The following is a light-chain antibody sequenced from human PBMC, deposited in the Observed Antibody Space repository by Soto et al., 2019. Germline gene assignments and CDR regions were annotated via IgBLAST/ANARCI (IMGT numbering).Light chain of an antibody. J-gene: IGKJ1*01. CDR1: RGIRND. Sequence: AIQMTQSPSSLSASVGDRVTITCRASRGIRNDLGWYQQKPGKAPKLLIYAASSLQRGVPSRFSGSGSGTDFTLTISSLQPEDFATNYCLQDYNYPWTFGQGTKVEIK. CDR3: LQDYNYPWT. CDR2: AAS. V-gene: IGKV1-6*01.